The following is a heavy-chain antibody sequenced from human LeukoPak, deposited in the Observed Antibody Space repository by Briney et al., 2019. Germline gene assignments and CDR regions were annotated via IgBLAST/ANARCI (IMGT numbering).Heavy chain of an antibody. D-gene: IGHD1-26*01. Sequence: SETLSLTCTVSGGSISSVGYYWTWLRQPAGKGLEYIGRIYSSGITKYNPSLKSRVTTSVDASKNQFSLRLSSVTAADTAVYYCASGSYSFYYMDVWGKGTTVTVSS. CDR1: GGSISSVGYY. CDR3: ASGSYSFYYMDV. J-gene: IGHJ6*03. V-gene: IGHV4-61*02. CDR2: IYSSGIT.